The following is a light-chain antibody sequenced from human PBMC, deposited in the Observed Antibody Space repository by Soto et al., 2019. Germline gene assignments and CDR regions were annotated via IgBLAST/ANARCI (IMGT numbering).Light chain of an antibody. CDR1: SSDVGGYNY. CDR2: GVT. V-gene: IGLV2-14*01. CDR3: SSYTETRTYV. J-gene: IGLJ1*01. Sequence: QSVLTQPASVSGSPGQSVTISCTGTSSDVGGYNYVSWYQQLPGEAPKLIIYGVTDRPSGVSNRFSGSKSGNTASLTVSGLQAEDEGDYYCSSYTETRTYVFGTGTKLTV.